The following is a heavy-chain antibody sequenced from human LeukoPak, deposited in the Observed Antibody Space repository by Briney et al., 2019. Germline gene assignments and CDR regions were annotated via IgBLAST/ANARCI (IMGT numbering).Heavy chain of an antibody. Sequence: GESLKISCKGSGYSFTSYWIGWVRQMPGKGLEWMGIIYPGDSDTRYSPSFQGQVTISADKPISTAYLQWSSLKASDTAMYYCARRYCSGGSCWRYFDYWGQGTLVTVSS. J-gene: IGHJ4*02. D-gene: IGHD2-15*01. CDR3: ARRYCSGGSCWRYFDY. CDR1: GYSFTSYW. CDR2: IYPGDSDT. V-gene: IGHV5-51*01.